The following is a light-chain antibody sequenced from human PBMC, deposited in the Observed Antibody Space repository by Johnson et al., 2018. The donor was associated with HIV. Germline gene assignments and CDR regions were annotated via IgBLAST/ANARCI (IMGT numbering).Light chain of an antibody. CDR3: GTWDSSLSAYYV. CDR1: SSNIGNNY. V-gene: IGLV1-51*01. J-gene: IGLJ1*01. Sequence: HSVLSQPPSVSAAPGQKVTISCSGSSSNIGNNYVSWYQQLPGTAPKLLIYDNNKRPSGIPDRFSGSKSGPSATLGITGLQTGDEADYYCGTWDSSLSAYYVFGTGTKVTVL. CDR2: DNN.